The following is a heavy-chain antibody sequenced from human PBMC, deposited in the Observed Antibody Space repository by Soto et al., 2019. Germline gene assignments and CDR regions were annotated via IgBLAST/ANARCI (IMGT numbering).Heavy chain of an antibody. CDR3: VREGNWIRDY. D-gene: IGHD1-1*01. V-gene: IGHV3-74*01. CDR1: GFSLSNYW. CDR2: INTDGRST. Sequence: DVQVVESGGGLIQPGGSLRLSCVASGFSLSNYWMHWVRQVPGKGLVWVSRINTDGRSTSYADSVKGRFTISRDNAKNTLYLQMNSLRVEDTAVYYCVREGNWIRDYWGQGTMVTVSS. J-gene: IGHJ4*02.